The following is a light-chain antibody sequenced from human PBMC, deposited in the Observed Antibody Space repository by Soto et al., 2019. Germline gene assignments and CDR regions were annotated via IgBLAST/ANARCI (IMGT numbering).Light chain of an antibody. CDR1: QDISNF. CDR2: AAS. Sequence: DIQMTQSPSSLSASLGDRVTISCRASQDISNFLAWFQQKSGQVPKLLIFAASMLQSGVPSRFRGGGSGTDFTLTISSLQPEDVATYYCQKYNSGPFTFGGGTKVDIK. CDR3: QKYNSGPFT. J-gene: IGKJ4*01. V-gene: IGKV1-27*01.